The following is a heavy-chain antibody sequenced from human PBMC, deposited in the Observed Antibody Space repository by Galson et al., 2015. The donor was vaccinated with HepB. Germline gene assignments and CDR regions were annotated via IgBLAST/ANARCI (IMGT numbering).Heavy chain of an antibody. Sequence: LSLTCGVFGGSFSGNFWNWLRQPPGKGLEWIGQINHSGSTTYSPSLKGRVTISVDTSKNQFSLTLTSVTAADTAVYYCARGRRYSFAYYFYNWGQGTLVTVSS. CDR2: INHSGST. D-gene: IGHD5-18*01. CDR1: GGSFSGNF. V-gene: IGHV4-34*01. J-gene: IGHJ4*02. CDR3: ARGRRYSFAYYFYN.